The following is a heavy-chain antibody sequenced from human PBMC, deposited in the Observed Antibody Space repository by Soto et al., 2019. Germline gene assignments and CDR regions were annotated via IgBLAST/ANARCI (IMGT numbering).Heavy chain of an antibody. Sequence: EVQLLESGGGLVQPGGSLRLSCAASGFTFSSYAMSWVRQAPGKGLEWVSAISGSGGSTYYADSVKGRFTISRDNSKNTLYLQMNSLRAEDTAVYYCAKDQKIQLCPRYYYYGMDVWGQGTTVTVSS. V-gene: IGHV3-23*01. CDR2: ISGSGGST. CDR1: GFTFSSYA. CDR3: AKDQKIQLCPRYYYYGMDV. D-gene: IGHD5-18*01. J-gene: IGHJ6*02.